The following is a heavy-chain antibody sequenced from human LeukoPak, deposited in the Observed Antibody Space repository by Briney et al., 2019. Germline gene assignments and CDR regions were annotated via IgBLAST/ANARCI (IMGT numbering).Heavy chain of an antibody. CDR1: GGSISSYY. CDR2: IYYSGST. D-gene: IGHD2-8*01. V-gene: IGHV4-59*08. J-gene: IGHJ4*02. CDR3: ARVSDLIYFDY. Sequence: KPSETLSLTCTVSGGSISSYYWSWIRQPPGKGLEWIGYIYYSGSTYYNPSLKSRVTISVDTSKNQFSLKLSSVTAADTAVYYCARVSDLIYFDYWGQGTLVTVSS.